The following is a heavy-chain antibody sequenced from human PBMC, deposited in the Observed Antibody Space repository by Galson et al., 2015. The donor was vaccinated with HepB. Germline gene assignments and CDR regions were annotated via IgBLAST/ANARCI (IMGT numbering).Heavy chain of an antibody. V-gene: IGHV3-21*01. CDR2: ITSSSTYV. J-gene: IGHJ4*02. D-gene: IGHD2-2*01. CDR1: GFTFSSYA. Sequence: SLRLSCAASGFTFSSYAMSWVRQAPGKGLEWVSSITSSSTYVYYADSVKGRFTISRGNAKNSLYLQMNSLRAEDTAVYYCARDRANDIVIVPAIDYWGQGTLVTVSS. CDR3: ARDRANDIVIVPAIDY.